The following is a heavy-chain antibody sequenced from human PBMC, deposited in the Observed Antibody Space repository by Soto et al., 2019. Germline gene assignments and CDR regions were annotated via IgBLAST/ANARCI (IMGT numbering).Heavy chain of an antibody. Sequence: QVQLVQSGPEVKKPGASVKVSCKTSGYTFTNYGISWERQAPGQGLEWMGWTNTYNGNTKYAQDLQGRVTMTADTSTNTAYLDLRSLRSDDTAVFFCARGMTPDYFDFWGQGTLVTVSS. CDR2: TNTYNGNT. CDR3: ARGMTPDYFDF. J-gene: IGHJ4*02. CDR1: GYTFTNYG. V-gene: IGHV1-18*04.